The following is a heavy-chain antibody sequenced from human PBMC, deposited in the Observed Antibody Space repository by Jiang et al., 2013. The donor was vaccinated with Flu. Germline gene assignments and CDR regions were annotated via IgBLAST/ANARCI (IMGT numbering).Heavy chain of an antibody. CDR2: IHHSGST. Sequence: PGLVKPSQTLSLTCTVSGGSISSDNWWSWVRQPPGKGLEWIGEIHHSGSTNYNPSLKSRVTISLDKSKNQFSLNLSSVTAADTAVYYCTSNGWYCLDYWGQGTLVTVSS. CDR3: TSNGWYCLDY. J-gene: IGHJ4*02. D-gene: IGHD6-19*01. V-gene: IGHV4-4*02. CDR1: GGSISSDNW.